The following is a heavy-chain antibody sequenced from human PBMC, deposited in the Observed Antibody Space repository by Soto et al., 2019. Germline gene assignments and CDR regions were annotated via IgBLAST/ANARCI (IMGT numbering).Heavy chain of an antibody. J-gene: IGHJ4*02. V-gene: IGHV4-34*01. CDR1: GGSPNAYY. Sequence: QVQPKQWGAGLLKPTETLSLTCEVYGGSPNAYYWTWIRQSPGNGLEWIGEINHSGKIHYNPSLESRLTISADTSKRQFSLTLTSVTAADAAMYYCVTSNNLFHSYYDNWGQGTLVTVSS. CDR3: VTSNNLFHSYYDN. D-gene: IGHD1-1*01. CDR2: INHSGKI.